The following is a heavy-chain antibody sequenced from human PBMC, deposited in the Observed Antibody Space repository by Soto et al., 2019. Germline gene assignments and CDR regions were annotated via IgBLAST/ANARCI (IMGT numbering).Heavy chain of an antibody. CDR3: ARGSCSGGSCYSGWYFDL. Sequence: ESGGGVVQPGRSLRLSCAASGFTFSSYAMHWVCQAPGKGLEWVAVISYDGSNKYYADSVKGRFTISRDNSKNTLYLQMNSLRAEDTAVYYCARGSCSGGSCYSGWYFDLWGRGTLVTVSS. V-gene: IGHV3-30-3*01. CDR2: ISYDGSNK. J-gene: IGHJ2*01. CDR1: GFTFSSYA. D-gene: IGHD2-15*01.